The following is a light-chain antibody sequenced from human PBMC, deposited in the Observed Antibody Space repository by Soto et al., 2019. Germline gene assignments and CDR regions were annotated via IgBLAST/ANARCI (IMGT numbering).Light chain of an antibody. CDR1: SGHSSNA. J-gene: IGLJ3*02. CDR2: LNTDGSH. Sequence: QPVLTQSPSASASLGASVKLTCTLSSGHSSNAIAWHQQQPEKGPRFLMKLNTDGSHSKGDGIPDRFSGSSSGAERYLTISSLQSEDEADYYCQTWGTGFWVFGGGTKLTVL. CDR3: QTWGTGFWV. V-gene: IGLV4-69*01.